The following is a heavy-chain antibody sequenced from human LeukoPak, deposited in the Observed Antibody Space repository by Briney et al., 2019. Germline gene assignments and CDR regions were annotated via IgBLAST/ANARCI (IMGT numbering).Heavy chain of an antibody. J-gene: IGHJ4*02. CDR3: ARIAMPVLSFFDY. D-gene: IGHD6-19*01. Sequence: PGGSLRLSCAASGFTFSDYYMSWIRQAPGKGLEWVSYISSSSSYTNYADSVKGRFTISRDNAKNSLYLQMNSLRAEDTAVYYCARIAMPVLSFFDYWGQGTLVTVSS. CDR1: GFTFSDYY. CDR2: ISSSSSYT. V-gene: IGHV3-11*03.